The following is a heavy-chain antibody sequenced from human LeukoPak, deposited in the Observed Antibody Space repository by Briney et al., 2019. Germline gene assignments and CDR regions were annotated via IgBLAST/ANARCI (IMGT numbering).Heavy chain of an antibody. CDR2: IYGGGDT. J-gene: IGHJ4*02. V-gene: IGHV3-66*01. D-gene: IGHD5-12*01. CDR1: AFTVSSNY. CDR3: ATVHLLATIEYFDY. Sequence: GGSLRLSCAASAFTVSSNYMTWVRQAPGKGLEWVSLIYGGGDTYYADSVRGRFTISRDNSKNTLYLQMNCLRAEATAGYYCATVHLLATIEYFDYWGQGTLVTVSS.